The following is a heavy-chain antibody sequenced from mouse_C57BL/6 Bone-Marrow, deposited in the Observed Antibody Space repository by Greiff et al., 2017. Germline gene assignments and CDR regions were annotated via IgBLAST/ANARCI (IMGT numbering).Heavy chain of an antibody. J-gene: IGHJ2*01. CDR2: IDPSDSYT. V-gene: IGHV1-50*01. Sequence: VQLQQPGAELVKPGASVKLSCKASGYTFTSYWMQWLKQRPGQGLEWIGEIDPSDSYTNYNQKFKGKATLTVDTSSSTAYMQLSSLTSEDSAVYYCAYYGSNSLDYWGQGTTLTVSS. CDR3: AYYGSNSLDY. CDR1: GYTFTSYW. D-gene: IGHD1-1*01.